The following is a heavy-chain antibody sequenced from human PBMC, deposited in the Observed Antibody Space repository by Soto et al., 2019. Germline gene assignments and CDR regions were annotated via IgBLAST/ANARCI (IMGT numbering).Heavy chain of an antibody. J-gene: IGHJ4*02. CDR2: ISYDGTNK. CDR3: ARDSLGRGDTSGYYYFDY. V-gene: IGHV3-30-3*01. CDR1: GFTFSSYA. Sequence: SLRLSCAVSGFTFSSYAMHWVRQTPGKGLEWVAVISYDGTNKYYTDSAKGRFTIARDNSKNTPYLQMNSLRAEDTAVYYCARDSLGRGDTSGYYYFDYWGQGTLVTVSS. D-gene: IGHD3-22*01.